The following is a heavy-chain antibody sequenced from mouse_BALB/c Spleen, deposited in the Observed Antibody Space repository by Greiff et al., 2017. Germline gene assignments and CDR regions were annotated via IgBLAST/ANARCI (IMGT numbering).Heavy chain of an antibody. Sequence: EVKLMESGPELVKPGASVKIPCKASGYTFTDYNMDWVKQSHGKSLEWIGDINPNNGGTIYNQKFKGKATLTVDKSSSTAYMELRSLTSEDTAVYYCARLEYGNYGFDDWGQGTTLTVSS. D-gene: IGHD2-10*02. V-gene: IGHV1-18*01. CDR2: INPNNGGT. CDR3: ARLEYGNYGFDD. J-gene: IGHJ2*01. CDR1: GYTFTDYN.